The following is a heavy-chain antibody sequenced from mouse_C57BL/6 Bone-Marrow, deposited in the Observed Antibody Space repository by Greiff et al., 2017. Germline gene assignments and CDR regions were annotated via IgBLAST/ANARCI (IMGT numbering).Heavy chain of an antibody. J-gene: IGHJ1*03. CDR2: IYPGSGTN. Sequence: VQLQQSGAELVRPGASVKLSCKASGYTFTDYYINWVKQRPGQGLEWIARIYPGSGTNYYNEKFKGKATLTAEKSSSTAYMQRSSLTSDDSAVYFCAYWYFDVWGTGTTVTVSS. V-gene: IGHV1-76*01. CDR3: AYWYFDV. CDR1: GYTFTDYY.